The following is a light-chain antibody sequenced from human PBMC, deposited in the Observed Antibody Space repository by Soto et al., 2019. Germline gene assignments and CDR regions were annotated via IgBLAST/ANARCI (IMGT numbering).Light chain of an antibody. CDR2: DAY. V-gene: IGKV1-39*01. CDR3: QQRYSIPVT. CDR1: QSISTF. J-gene: IGKJ4*01. Sequence: DIHMPQSPSSLSALVGDRVTIPCRASQSISTFLNRYQQKPGQAPKLLFTDAYTLRTGVSSRFSGSGSGTEFTLTITSLQPEDLAIYYCQQRYSIPVTLGGGNKV.